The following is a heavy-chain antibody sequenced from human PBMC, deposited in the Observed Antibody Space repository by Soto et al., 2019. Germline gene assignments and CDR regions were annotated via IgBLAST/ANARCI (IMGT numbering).Heavy chain of an antibody. CDR2: TYYRSKWYI. D-gene: IGHD1-1*01. Sequence: SQTLSLTCDISGDSVSSNSAAWNWIRQTPSKGLEWMGRTYYRSKWYINYAVSVKSRITVNPDTSKNQFSLQLNSVTPEDTAVYYCARGSWDDVTGHYYMDVWGKGTTVTVSS. CDR3: ARGSWDDVTGHYYMDV. V-gene: IGHV6-1*01. CDR1: GDSVSSNSAA. J-gene: IGHJ6*03.